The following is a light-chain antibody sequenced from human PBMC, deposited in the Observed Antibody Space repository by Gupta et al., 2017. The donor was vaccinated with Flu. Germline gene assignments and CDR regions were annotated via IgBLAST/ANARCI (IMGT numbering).Light chain of an antibody. V-gene: IGLV1-47*01. CDR3: AAWDDSVNVG. CDR1: TSNIGNNY. CDR2: GND. J-gene: IGLJ3*02. Sequence: QSVLTQPPSASGTPGQRVTISCSGSTSNIGNNYVFWYQHLPGTAPKLLIYGNDQRPSGVPDRFSGSKSGTSASLTISGLRSEDEADYYCAAWDDSVNVGFGGGTKVTVL.